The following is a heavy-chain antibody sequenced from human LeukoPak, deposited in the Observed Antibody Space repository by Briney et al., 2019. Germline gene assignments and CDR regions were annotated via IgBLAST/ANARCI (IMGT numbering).Heavy chain of an antibody. CDR2: IYYSGST. V-gene: IGHV4-39*01. CDR1: GGSISSSSYY. J-gene: IGHJ4*02. CDR3: ARAGVGDFWSGKGAFDY. Sequence: SETLSLTCTVSGGSISSSSYYWGWIRQPPGKGLEWIGSIYYSGSTYYNPSLKSRVTISVDTSKNQFSLKLSSVTAADTAVYYCARAGVGDFWSGKGAFDYWGQGTLVTVSS. D-gene: IGHD3-3*01.